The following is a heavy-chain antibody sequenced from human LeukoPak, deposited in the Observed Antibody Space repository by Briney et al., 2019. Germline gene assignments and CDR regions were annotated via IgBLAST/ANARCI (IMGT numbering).Heavy chain of an antibody. Sequence: PSETLSLTCAVYGGSFSGYYWSWIRQPPGKGLEWIGSIYRNGDTYYNPSLKSRVTISVDTSKNQLSLKLSSVTAADTAVYYCARTVTGSTATGFDYWGQGTLVTVSS. V-gene: IGHV4-34*01. J-gene: IGHJ4*02. CDR2: IYRNGDT. CDR3: ARTVTGSTATGFDY. CDR1: GGSFSGYY. D-gene: IGHD3-10*01.